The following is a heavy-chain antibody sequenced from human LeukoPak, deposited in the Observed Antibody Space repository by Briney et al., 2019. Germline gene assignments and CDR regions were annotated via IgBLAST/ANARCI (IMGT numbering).Heavy chain of an antibody. D-gene: IGHD3-10*01. Sequence: GGSLRLSCAASGFTFSSYGMHWVRQAQDKGLEWVASLWYDGSNKYYADSVKGRFTISRDNSKNTLYLQMNSLRAEDTAVYYCARHGLELAADYWGQGTLVTVSS. J-gene: IGHJ4*02. V-gene: IGHV3-33*01. CDR3: ARHGLELAADY. CDR2: LWYDGSNK. CDR1: GFTFSSYG.